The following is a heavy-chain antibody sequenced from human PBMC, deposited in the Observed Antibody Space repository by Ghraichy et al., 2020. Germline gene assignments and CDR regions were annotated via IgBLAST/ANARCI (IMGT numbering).Heavy chain of an antibody. D-gene: IGHD3-22*01. CDR3: ARARGYYYDSSGYFLADDAFDI. V-gene: IGHV3-53*01. J-gene: IGHJ3*02. Sequence: LSLTCAASGFTVSSNYMSWVRQAPGKGLEWVSVIYSGGSTYYADSVKGRFTISRDNSKNTLYLQMNSLRAEDTAVYYCARARGYYYDSSGYFLADDAFDIWGQGTMVTVSS. CDR2: IYSGGST. CDR1: GFTVSSNY.